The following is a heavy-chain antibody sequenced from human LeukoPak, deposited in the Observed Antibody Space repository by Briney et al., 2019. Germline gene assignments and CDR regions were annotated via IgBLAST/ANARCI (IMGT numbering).Heavy chain of an antibody. CDR3: ARDYCGGDCFPDY. Sequence: ASVKVSCKASGYTFTGYYVHWVRQAPGQGLEWMGRINPNSGDTNYAQKFQGRVTMTRDTSVSTAYMELSRLRSDDTAVYYCARDYCGGDCFPDYWGQGTLVTVSS. V-gene: IGHV1-2*06. J-gene: IGHJ4*02. D-gene: IGHD2-21*02. CDR1: GYTFTGYY. CDR2: INPNSGDT.